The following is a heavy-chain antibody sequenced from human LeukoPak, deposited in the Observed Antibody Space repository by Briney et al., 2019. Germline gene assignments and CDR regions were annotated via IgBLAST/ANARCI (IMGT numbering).Heavy chain of an antibody. CDR3: ARVRPWIQDGMDV. J-gene: IGHJ6*02. CDR1: GGSISSYY. Sequence: SETLSLTCTVSGGSISSYYWSWIRQPPGKGLEWIGYIYYSGSTNYNPSLKSRVTISVDTSKNQFSLKLSSVTAADTAVYYCARVRPWIQDGMDVWGQGTTVTASS. D-gene: IGHD5-18*01. V-gene: IGHV4-59*01. CDR2: IYYSGST.